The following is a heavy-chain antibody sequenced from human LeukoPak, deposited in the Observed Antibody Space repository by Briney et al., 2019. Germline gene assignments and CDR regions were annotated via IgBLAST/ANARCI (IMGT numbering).Heavy chain of an antibody. CDR2: IYHSGST. CDR1: GGSISSSNW. J-gene: IGHJ5*02. CDR3: ARDPSIAVAANRFDP. D-gene: IGHD6-19*01. V-gene: IGHV4-4*02. Sequence: SGTLSLTCAVSGGSISSSNWWSWVRQPPGKGLEWIGEIYHSGSTNYNPSLKSRVTISVDKSKNQFSLKLSSVTAADTAVYYCARDPSIAVAANRFDPWGQGTLVTVSS.